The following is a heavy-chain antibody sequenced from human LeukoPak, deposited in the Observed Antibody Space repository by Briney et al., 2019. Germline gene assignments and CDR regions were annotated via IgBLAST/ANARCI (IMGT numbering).Heavy chain of an antibody. J-gene: IGHJ4*02. V-gene: IGHV3-53*01. CDR2: IYSGGTT. Sequence: PGGSLRLSCAASGFTVSSNYMSWVRQAPGKGLEWVSVIYSGGTTYYADSVKGRFTISRDNAKNSLYLQMNSLRAEDTAVYYCASSTLWFGEYAPFDYWGQGTLVTVSS. CDR3: ASSTLWFGEYAPFDY. D-gene: IGHD3-10*01. CDR1: GFTVSSNY.